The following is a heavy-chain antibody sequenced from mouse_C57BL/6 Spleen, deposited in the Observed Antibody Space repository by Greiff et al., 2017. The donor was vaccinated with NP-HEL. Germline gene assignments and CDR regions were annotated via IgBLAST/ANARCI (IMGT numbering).Heavy chain of an antibody. CDR1: GYTFTSYW. D-gene: IGHD2-4*01. CDR3: ARTYYDYDGGYYAMDY. J-gene: IGHJ4*01. V-gene: IGHV1-59*01. Sequence: QLQQPGAELVRPGTSVKLSCKASGYTFTSYWMHWVKQRPGQGLEWIGVIDPSDSYTNYNQKFKGKATLTVDTSSSTAYMQLSSLTSEDSAVYYCARTYYDYDGGYYAMDYWGQGTSVTVSS. CDR2: IDPSDSYT.